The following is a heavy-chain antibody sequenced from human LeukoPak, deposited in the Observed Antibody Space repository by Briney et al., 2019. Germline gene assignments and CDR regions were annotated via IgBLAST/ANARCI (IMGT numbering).Heavy chain of an antibody. CDR1: GFTFSDYS. Sequence: PGGSLRLSCAASGFTFSDYSMNWVRQAPGRGLEWLSYIGLASGFTSYADSVKGRFTISSDTARNSLYLHLNSPRAEDTAVYFCARDHNWAFDSWGQGTLVTVSS. CDR2: IGLASGFT. V-gene: IGHV3-21*05. J-gene: IGHJ4*02. CDR3: ARDHNWAFDS. D-gene: IGHD1-20*01.